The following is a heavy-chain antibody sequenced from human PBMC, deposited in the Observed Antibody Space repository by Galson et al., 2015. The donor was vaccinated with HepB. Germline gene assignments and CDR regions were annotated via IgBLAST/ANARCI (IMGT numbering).Heavy chain of an antibody. CDR3: ARGEGTEAFDL. V-gene: IGHV3-30-3*01. D-gene: IGHD1-26*01. J-gene: IGHJ3*01. CDR1: GFTFNNYA. Sequence: SLRLSCAASGFTFNNYAMHWVRQAPGKGLEWVAMISFDGSKKYYADSVQGRFTVSRDNSQNMLYLQMNSLRVEDTAFYYCARGEGTEAFDLWGQGTMVTVSS. CDR2: ISFDGSKK.